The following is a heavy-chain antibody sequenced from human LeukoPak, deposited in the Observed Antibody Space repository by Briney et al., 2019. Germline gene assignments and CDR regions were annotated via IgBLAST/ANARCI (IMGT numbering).Heavy chain of an antibody. V-gene: IGHV3-48*01. CDR3: ADYYDSGSWGSDY. D-gene: IGHD3-10*01. CDR2: ISSSSSTI. Sequence: GGSLRLSCAASGFTFSSYSMSWVRQAPGKGLEWVSYISSSSSTIYYADSAKGRFTISRDNAKNSLYLQMNSLRAEDTAVYYCADYYDSGSWGSDYWGQGTLVTVSS. J-gene: IGHJ4*02. CDR1: GFTFSSYS.